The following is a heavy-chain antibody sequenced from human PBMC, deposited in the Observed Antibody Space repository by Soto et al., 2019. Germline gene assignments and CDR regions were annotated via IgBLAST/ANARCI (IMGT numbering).Heavy chain of an antibody. J-gene: IGHJ4*02. V-gene: IGHV3-23*01. CDR3: AKGGDIVVVPAAMAYFDY. CDR1: GFTFSSYA. CDR2: IRGSGGST. Sequence: EVQLLESGGGLVQPGGSLRLSCAASGFTFSSYAMSWVRQAPGKGLEWVSAIRGSGGSTYYADSVKGRFTISRDNSKNTLYLQMNSLRAEDTAVYYCAKGGDIVVVPAAMAYFDYWGQGTLVTVSS. D-gene: IGHD2-2*01.